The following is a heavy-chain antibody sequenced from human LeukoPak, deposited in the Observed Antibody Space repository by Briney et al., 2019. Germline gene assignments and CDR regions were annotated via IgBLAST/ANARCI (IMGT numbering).Heavy chain of an antibody. CDR1: GDPITNSRFY. J-gene: IGHJ4*02. CDR3: ARRTDGSGSFFFDF. Sequence: SETLSLACSVSGDPITNSRFYWGWVRQSPGRGLEWIGVIYFSGLTYYNPSLKSPVTLSVDTSRNQFSLKLSSVTAADTAVYYCARRTDGSGSFFFDFWSQGILVSVSS. D-gene: IGHD3-10*01. V-gene: IGHV4-39*01. CDR2: IYFSGLT.